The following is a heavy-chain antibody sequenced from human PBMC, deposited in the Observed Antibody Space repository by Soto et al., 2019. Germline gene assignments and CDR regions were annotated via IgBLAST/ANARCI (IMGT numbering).Heavy chain of an antibody. V-gene: IGHV4-59*01. CDR3: ASSHSSSLGPDY. CDR1: VASISSYS. D-gene: IGHD6-13*01. J-gene: IGHJ4*02. CDR2: IYYSGST. Sequence: PSETLSLTCTVSVASISSYSWSWIRQPPGKGLEWIGYIYYSGSTNYNPSLKSRVTISVDTSKNQFSLKLSSVTAADTAVYYCASSHSSSLGPDYWGQGTLVTVSS.